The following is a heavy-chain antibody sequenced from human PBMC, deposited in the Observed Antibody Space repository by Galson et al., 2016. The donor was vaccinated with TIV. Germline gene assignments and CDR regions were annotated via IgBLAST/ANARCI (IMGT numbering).Heavy chain of an antibody. CDR1: GGIFRSDA. CDR3: ARLPRYYGSGHHWFDP. D-gene: IGHD3-10*01. Sequence: SVKASCKVSGGIFRSDAISWVRQAPGQGLEWMGRIIAIFGTANYAQKFQGRVTITADESTNTVYLELSSLTSEDTAVYYCARLPRYYGSGHHWFDPWGQGTLVTVSS. V-gene: IGHV1-69*13. J-gene: IGHJ5*02. CDR2: IIAIFGTA.